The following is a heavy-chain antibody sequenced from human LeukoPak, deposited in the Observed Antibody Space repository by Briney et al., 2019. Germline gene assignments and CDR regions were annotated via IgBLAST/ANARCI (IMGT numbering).Heavy chain of an antibody. J-gene: IGHJ4*02. CDR3: ARRGDSYGRFDY. Sequence: ESLKISFKASGYNCTNYWIGGVRQMAAKGREWIGIISPGDSDTRYSPSFQGKVTISADKSICTAYLQWSSLKASDTAMYYCARRGDSYGRFDYWGQGILVTVSS. CDR1: GYNCTNYW. CDR2: ISPGDSDT. D-gene: IGHD5-18*01. V-gene: IGHV5-51*01.